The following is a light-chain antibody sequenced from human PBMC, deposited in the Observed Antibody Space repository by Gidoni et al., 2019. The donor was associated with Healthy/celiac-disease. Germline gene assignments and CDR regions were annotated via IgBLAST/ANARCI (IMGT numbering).Light chain of an antibody. V-gene: IGLV3-1*01. CDR2: QDS. J-gene: IGLJ3*02. CDR3: QAWDSSTASWV. CDR1: KLGDKY. Sequence: SYELTQPPSVSVSPGQTASITCSVDKLGDKYACWYQQKPGQSPVLVIYQDSKRPSGIPERFSGSNSGNTATLTISGTQAMDEADYYCQAWDSSTASWVFGGGTKLTVL.